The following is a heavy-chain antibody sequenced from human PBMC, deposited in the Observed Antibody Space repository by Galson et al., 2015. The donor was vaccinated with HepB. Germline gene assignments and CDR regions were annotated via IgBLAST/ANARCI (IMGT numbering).Heavy chain of an antibody. Sequence: SLRLSCAASGFTFSSYGMHWVRQAPGKGLEWVAFIRYDGSNKYYADSVKGRFTISRDNSKNTLYLQMNSLRAEATAVYYCAKDLNYGDPRGPFDYWGQGTLVTVSS. V-gene: IGHV3-30*02. CDR1: GFTFSSYG. CDR3: AKDLNYGDPRGPFDY. CDR2: IRYDGSNK. J-gene: IGHJ4*02. D-gene: IGHD4-17*01.